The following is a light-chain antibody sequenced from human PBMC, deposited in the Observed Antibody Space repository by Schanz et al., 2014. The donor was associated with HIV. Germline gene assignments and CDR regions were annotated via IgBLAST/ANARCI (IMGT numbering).Light chain of an antibody. CDR1: QSLSSN. V-gene: IGKV3-15*01. CDR2: GAS. CDR3: QQYNNWPMYT. Sequence: EMVMTQSPATLSASPGERATLSCRASQSLSSNLAWYQQKPGQAPRLLIYGASTRATGIPARFSGSGSGTEFTLTISSLQSEDFAVYYCQQYNNWPMYTFGQGTKLEIK. J-gene: IGKJ2*01.